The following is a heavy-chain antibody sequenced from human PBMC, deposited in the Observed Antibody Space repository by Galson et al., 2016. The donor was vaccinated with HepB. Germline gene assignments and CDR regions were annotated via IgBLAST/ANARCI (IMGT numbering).Heavy chain of an antibody. Sequence: SVKVSCKASGYTFINYYMHWVRQAPGQGLEWMGIGNPRTGSTSYAQKFQDRATLTRDTSASTLYMELTSLRSEDTAVYYCARDNHGWAFDYWGLGTLVTVSS. V-gene: IGHV1-46*01. CDR2: GNPRTGST. CDR1: GYTFINYY. D-gene: IGHD6-19*01. CDR3: ARDNHGWAFDY. J-gene: IGHJ4*02.